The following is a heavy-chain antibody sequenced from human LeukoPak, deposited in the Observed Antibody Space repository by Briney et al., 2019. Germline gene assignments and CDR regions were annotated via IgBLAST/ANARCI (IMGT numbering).Heavy chain of an antibody. J-gene: IGHJ3*02. V-gene: IGHV3-23*01. CDR2: ISGSGGST. CDR3: TRRYNYDSSGYYYVRDAFDI. Sequence: PGGSLRLSCAASGFTFSSYWMSWVRQAPGKGLEWVSGISGSGGSTYYADSVKGRFTTSRDNSKNTLYLRMNGLKTEDTAVYYCTRRYNYDSSGYYYVRDAFDIWGQGTMVTVSS. D-gene: IGHD3-22*01. CDR1: GFTFSSYW.